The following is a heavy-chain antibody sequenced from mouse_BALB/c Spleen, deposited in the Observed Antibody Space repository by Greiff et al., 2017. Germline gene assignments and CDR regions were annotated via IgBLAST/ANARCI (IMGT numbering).Heavy chain of an antibody. CDR3: VRQEVYDWFAY. CDR1: GFTFNTYA. CDR2: IRSKSNNYAT. V-gene: IGHV10-1*02. D-gene: IGHD2-12*01. J-gene: IGHJ3*01. Sequence: EVQVMESGGGLVQPKGSLKLSCAASGFTFNTYAMNWVRQAPGKGLEWVARIRSKSNNYATYYADSVKDRFTISRDDSQSMLYLQMNNLKTEDTAMYYCVRQEVYDWFAYWGQGTLVTVSA.